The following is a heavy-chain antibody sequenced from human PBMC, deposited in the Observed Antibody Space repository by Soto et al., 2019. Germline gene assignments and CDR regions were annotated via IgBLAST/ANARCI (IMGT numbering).Heavy chain of an antibody. CDR3: ARAKAPLYSSSWYWFDP. J-gene: IGHJ5*02. CDR2: IYYSGST. Sequence: PWKTLSLTCTVSGGSISSYYWSWIRQPPGKGLEWIGYIYYSGSTNYNPSLKSRVTISVDTSKNQFSLKLSSVTAADTAVYYCARAKAPLYSSSWYWFDPWGQGTLVTVSS. CDR1: GGSISSYY. D-gene: IGHD6-13*01. V-gene: IGHV4-59*08.